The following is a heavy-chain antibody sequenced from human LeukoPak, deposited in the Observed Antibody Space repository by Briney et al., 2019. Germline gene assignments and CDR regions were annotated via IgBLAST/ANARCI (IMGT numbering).Heavy chain of an antibody. CDR3: AKDGLLPAAIRVYYYYYMDV. J-gene: IGHJ6*03. CDR1: GFTLTNYA. D-gene: IGHD2-2*02. Sequence: PGGSLRLSCAASGFTLTNYAMTWVRQPPGKGLEWVSAISGSGSSTYYADSVRGRFTISRDGSKNALYLQMNSLRAEDTAVYYCAKDGLLPAAIRVYYYYYMDVWGKGNTVTGSS. V-gene: IGHV3-23*01. CDR2: ISGSGSST.